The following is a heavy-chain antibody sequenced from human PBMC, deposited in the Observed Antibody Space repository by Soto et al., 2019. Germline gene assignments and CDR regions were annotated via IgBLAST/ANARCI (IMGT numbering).Heavy chain of an antibody. V-gene: IGHV1-2*04. Sequence: QVQLVQSGAEVKKPGASVKVSCKAYGYNFTGYYIHWARQAPGQGLEWMGRINPNSGGPNYAQKFQGWVTMTRDTSISTAYLELSRLRSDDTAVYYCARASPPSGSYPYYYYYGMDVWGQGTTVTVAS. J-gene: IGHJ6*02. CDR2: INPNSGGP. CDR1: GYNFTGYY. CDR3: ARASPPSGSYPYYYYYGMDV. D-gene: IGHD1-26*01.